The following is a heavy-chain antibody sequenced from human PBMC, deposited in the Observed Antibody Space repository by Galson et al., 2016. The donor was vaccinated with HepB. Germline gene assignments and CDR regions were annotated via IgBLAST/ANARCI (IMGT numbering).Heavy chain of an antibody. CDR2: VKRDGSER. CDR1: GFTFSSYW. CDR3: ARGAKRGRPFDY. D-gene: IGHD3-10*01. J-gene: IGHJ4*02. Sequence: SLRLSCAASGFTFSSYWMSWVRQAPGKGLEWVANVKRDGSERYYVDSVKGRFTISRDNAKNSLFLQMNSLRVEDTAVYYCARGAKRGRPFDYWGQGTLVTVSS. V-gene: IGHV3-7*03.